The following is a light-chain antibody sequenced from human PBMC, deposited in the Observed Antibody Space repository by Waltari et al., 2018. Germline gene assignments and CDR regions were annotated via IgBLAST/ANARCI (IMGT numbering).Light chain of an antibody. V-gene: IGKV1-39*01. CDR2: KAS. CDR3: QHGYGTPVT. CDR1: ENVNNY. J-gene: IGKJ4*01. Sequence: DIQMTQSPSSLSASVGDRVTITCRASENVNNYLNWYQQKPGKAPKLLIYKASTLQSGVPSRFSGIGSGTDYTFTISSLQSEDVATYYFQHGYGTPVTFGGGTKVEIK.